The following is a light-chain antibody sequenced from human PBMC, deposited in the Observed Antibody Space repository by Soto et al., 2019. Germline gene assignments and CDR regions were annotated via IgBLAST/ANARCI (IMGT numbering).Light chain of an antibody. CDR3: QQYNSYSPT. CDR1: QSISSW. CDR2: QAS. J-gene: IGKJ1*01. Sequence: DIQMTQSPSTLSASVGDRVTITCRASQSISSWLAWYQQKPGKAPKVLIYQASSLESGVPSRFSGRGSGKEFTLTISSLQPDDFATYYCQQYNSYSPTFGQGTKVEIK. V-gene: IGKV1-5*03.